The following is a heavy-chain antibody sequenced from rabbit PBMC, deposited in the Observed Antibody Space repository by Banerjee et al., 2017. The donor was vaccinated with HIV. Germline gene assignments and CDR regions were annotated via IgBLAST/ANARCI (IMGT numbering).Heavy chain of an antibody. V-gene: IGHV1S40*01. CDR1: GFLFSGSYY. Sequence: QSLEESGGGLVQPEGSLTLTCAASGFLFSGSYYMCWVRQAPGKGLEWIACIDGGSGGTSYYASWAKGRVALSKTSSITVTLQMTSLTAADTATYFCARDFTLWGPGTLVTVS. CDR2: IDGGSGGTS. CDR3: ARDFTL. J-gene: IGHJ4*01.